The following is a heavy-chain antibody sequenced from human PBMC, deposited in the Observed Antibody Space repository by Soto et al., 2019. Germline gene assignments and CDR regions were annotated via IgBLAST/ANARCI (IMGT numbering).Heavy chain of an antibody. D-gene: IGHD3-3*01. Sequence: XATLFPTFTVPCGPLSWYFWSWIRQPPGKGMEWIGYIYYSGSTNYTPSLKSRVTISVDTSNHPFSLRLKSVTSEDTAVYYCARATSIYGVVTYGMYVWGQGTTVTVSS. V-gene: IGHV4-59*01. CDR2: IYYSGST. CDR3: ARATSIYGVVTYGMYV. CDR1: CGPLSWYF. J-gene: IGHJ6*02.